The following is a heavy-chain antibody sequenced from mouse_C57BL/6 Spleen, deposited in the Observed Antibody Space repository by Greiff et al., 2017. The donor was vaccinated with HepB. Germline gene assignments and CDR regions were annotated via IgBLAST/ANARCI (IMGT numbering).Heavy chain of an antibody. CDR1: GYAFSSSW. Sequence: QVQLQQSGPELVKPGASVKISCKASGYAFSSSWMNWVKQRPGKGLEWIGRIYPGDGDTNYNGKFKGKATLTADKFSSTAYMQLSSLTSEDSAVYFCAGLRRLGAMDYWGQGTSVTVSS. J-gene: IGHJ4*01. D-gene: IGHD2-2*01. CDR3: AGLRRLGAMDY. V-gene: IGHV1-82*01. CDR2: IYPGDGDT.